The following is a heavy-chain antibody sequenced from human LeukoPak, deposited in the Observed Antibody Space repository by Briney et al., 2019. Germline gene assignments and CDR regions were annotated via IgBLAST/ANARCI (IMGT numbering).Heavy chain of an antibody. CDR2: ITRSSIYI. J-gene: IGHJ4*02. D-gene: IGHD3-22*01. V-gene: IGHV3-21*06. CDR1: RFTFSSYA. Sequence: GGSLRLSCAASRFTFSSYAMTWVRQAPGKGLEWVSSITRSSIYIYYADSVKGRFTISRDNAKNLLYLQMNSLRAEDTAVYYCARDRYDSSGYYCISDYWGQGTLVTVSS. CDR3: ARDRYDSSGYYCISDY.